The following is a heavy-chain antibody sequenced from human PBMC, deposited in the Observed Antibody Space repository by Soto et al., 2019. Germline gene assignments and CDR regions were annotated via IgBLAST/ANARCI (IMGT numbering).Heavy chain of an antibody. Sequence: QVQLVQSGAEVNKPGSSVKVSCKAPGGSFRPDALSWVRQAPGQGLEWMGGIMPIFRNPDYGQKFQGRVTSTADAPTTTAYMELSNLRSEDTAVYYGARGIHRVEFGGTFYDIMDVWGQGTTVTVAS. CDR1: GGSFRPDA. CDR2: IMPIFRNP. V-gene: IGHV1-69*12. D-gene: IGHD1-26*01. CDR3: ARGIHRVEFGGTFYDIMDV. J-gene: IGHJ6*02.